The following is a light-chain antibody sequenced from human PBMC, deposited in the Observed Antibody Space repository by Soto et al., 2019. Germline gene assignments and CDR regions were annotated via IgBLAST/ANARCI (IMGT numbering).Light chain of an antibody. CDR1: SSDVGGYKY. CDR2: EVS. CDR3: SSYAGSNNWV. J-gene: IGLJ2*01. Sequence: QSVLTQPHSASGSLGHSVTISSTGTSSDVGGYKYVSWYQQHPGKAPKLMIYEVSKRPSGVPHRLSGSKSGNTASLTVSGLQAEDEADYYCSSYAGSNNWVFGGGTKVTVL. V-gene: IGLV2-8*01.